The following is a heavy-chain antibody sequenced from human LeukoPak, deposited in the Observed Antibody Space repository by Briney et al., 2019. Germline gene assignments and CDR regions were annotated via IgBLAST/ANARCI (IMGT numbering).Heavy chain of an antibody. CDR1: GGSISSSY. CDR3: ARHSDSTTWYFDYAMDV. CDR2: IYYSGST. Sequence: SQTLSLTCTVSGGSISSSYWSWIRQSPRKGLEWIGYIYYSGSTNYNPSLKSRVTILVDTSKNQFSLKLRSVTATDTAVYYCARHSDSTTWYFDYAMDVWGQGT. D-gene: IGHD1-14*01. V-gene: IGHV4-59*08. J-gene: IGHJ6*02.